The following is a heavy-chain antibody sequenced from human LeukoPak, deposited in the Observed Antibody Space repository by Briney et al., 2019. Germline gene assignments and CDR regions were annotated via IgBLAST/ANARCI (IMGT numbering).Heavy chain of an antibody. V-gene: IGHV3-23*01. Sequence: GGSLRLSCAASGFTSGVYAMSWVRQAPGKGLEWVSAFSGGGDSFYADSVKGRFTISRDNSKNTLYLQMYSLRAEDTAVYYCANEIRHNDYWGQGTLVTVSS. D-gene: IGHD2-21*01. CDR3: ANEIRHNDY. CDR2: FSGGGDS. J-gene: IGHJ4*02. CDR1: GFTSGVYA.